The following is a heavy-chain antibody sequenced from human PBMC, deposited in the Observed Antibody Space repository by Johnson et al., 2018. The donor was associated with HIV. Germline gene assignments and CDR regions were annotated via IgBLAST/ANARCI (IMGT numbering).Heavy chain of an antibody. CDR2: ISDDGSNK. CDR1: GFTLSSFG. V-gene: IGHV3-30*03. D-gene: IGHD5-12*01. CDR3: ARLFDIVATIDAFDI. Sequence: VQLVESGGGVVQPGRSLRLSCAVSGFTLSSFGMHWVRQAPGKGLEWVAVISDDGSNKYYADSVKGRFTISRDNYKNTLYLQMNSLRAEDTALYYCARLFDIVATIDAFDIWGQGTMVTVSS. J-gene: IGHJ3*02.